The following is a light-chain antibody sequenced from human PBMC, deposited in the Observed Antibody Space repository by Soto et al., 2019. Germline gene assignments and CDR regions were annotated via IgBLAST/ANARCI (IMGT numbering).Light chain of an antibody. CDR2: LGS. Sequence: IAMTQSPLSLPISPGEPASISCRSTQSLLHSNGYNYLDWYLQKPGQSPQLLIYLGSNRSSGVPDRFSGSGSGTDFTLKISRVEAEDVGVYYCMQALQTPITFGQGTRLEIK. CDR1: QSLLHSNGYNY. V-gene: IGKV2-28*01. CDR3: MQALQTPIT. J-gene: IGKJ5*01.